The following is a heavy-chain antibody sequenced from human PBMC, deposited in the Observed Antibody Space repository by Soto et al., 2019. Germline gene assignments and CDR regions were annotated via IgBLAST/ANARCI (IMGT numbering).Heavy chain of an antibody. CDR1: GFTFSSYG. Sequence: QVQLVESGGGVVQPGRSLRLSCAASGFTFSSYGMHWVRQAPGKGLEWVAVISYDGSNKYYADSVKGRFTISRDNSKNTLYLQMNSLRAEDTVVYYCAKDSSYDFWSGYYTSLDCWGQGTLVTVSS. D-gene: IGHD3-3*01. J-gene: IGHJ4*02. CDR3: AKDSSYDFWSGYYTSLDC. CDR2: ISYDGSNK. V-gene: IGHV3-30*18.